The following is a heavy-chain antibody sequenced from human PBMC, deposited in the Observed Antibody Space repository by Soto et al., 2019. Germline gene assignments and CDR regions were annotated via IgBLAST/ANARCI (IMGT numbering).Heavy chain of an antibody. Sequence: EVQLLESGGGLVQPGGSLRLSCAASRFTFRTYGMSWVRQAPGKGLEWVSDISGSGGNTYYADSVKGRFTISRDNSKNTLYLQMNSLRAEDTAVYYCAKSAMVRGGGWFDPWGQGTLVTVSS. D-gene: IGHD3-10*01. CDR3: AKSAMVRGGGWFDP. CDR1: RFTFRTYG. J-gene: IGHJ5*02. CDR2: ISGSGGNT. V-gene: IGHV3-23*01.